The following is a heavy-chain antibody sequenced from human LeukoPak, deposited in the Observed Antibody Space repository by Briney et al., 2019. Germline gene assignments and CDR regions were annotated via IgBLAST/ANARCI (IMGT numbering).Heavy chain of an antibody. CDR3: ARRSPHYFYGSGSYYNY. CDR2: INHSGST. D-gene: IGHD3-10*01. J-gene: IGHJ4*02. Sequence: SETLSLTCAVYGGSFSGYYWSWIRQPPGKGLEWIGEINHSGSTNYNPSLKSRVTISVDTSKNQFSLKLSSVTAADTAVYYFARRSPHYFYGSGSYYNYWGQGTLVTVSS. V-gene: IGHV4-34*01. CDR1: GGSFSGYY.